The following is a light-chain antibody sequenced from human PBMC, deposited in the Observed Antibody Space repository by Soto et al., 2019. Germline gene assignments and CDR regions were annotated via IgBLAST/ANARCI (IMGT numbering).Light chain of an antibody. CDR1: QDISNY. CDR3: QQYDNLPPI. V-gene: IGKV1-33*01. Sequence: DIPMTQSPSSLSASVGDRVTITCQASQDISNYLNWYQQKPGKAPKLLIYDASNLETGVPSRFSGRGSGTDFTFTISSLQPEDIATYYCQQYDNLPPIFGPGTKVDIK. J-gene: IGKJ3*01. CDR2: DAS.